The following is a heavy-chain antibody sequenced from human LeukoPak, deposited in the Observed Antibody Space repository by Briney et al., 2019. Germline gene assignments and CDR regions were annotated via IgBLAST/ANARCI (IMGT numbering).Heavy chain of an antibody. J-gene: IGHJ4*02. D-gene: IGHD2-8*02. CDR3: VSRGCTANACFVSSFNCFDH. CDR2: INKDGSEK. CDR1: GLTFSRYW. V-gene: IGHV3-7*03. Sequence: AGGSLRLSCAASGLTFSRYWLTWVGQAPGKGLEWVANINKDGSEKNYVDSVKGRFTISRDNAKSSLYLQMNSLRDEDTAVYHCVSRGCTANACFVSSFNCFDHWGQGSLVTVSS.